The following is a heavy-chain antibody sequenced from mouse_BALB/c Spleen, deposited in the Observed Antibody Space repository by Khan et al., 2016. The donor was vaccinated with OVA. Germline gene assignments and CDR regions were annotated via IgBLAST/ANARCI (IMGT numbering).Heavy chain of an antibody. CDR3: ARSTYRYAFVY. CDR1: GDSITTGY. J-gene: IGHJ3*01. CDR2: IIYTGYT. Sequence: EVQLQESGPSLVKPSQTLSLTCSVTGDSITTGYWNWIRKSPGNKLEYMGYIIYTGYTYYNPSLKRRISITRHTSNNQYYLQLNAVTDEDTATYYCARSTYRYAFVYWGQGTLVTVSA. D-gene: IGHD2-14*01. V-gene: IGHV3-8*02.